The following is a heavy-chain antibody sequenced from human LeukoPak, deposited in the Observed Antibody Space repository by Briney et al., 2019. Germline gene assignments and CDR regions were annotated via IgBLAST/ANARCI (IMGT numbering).Heavy chain of an antibody. J-gene: IGHJ4*02. CDR2: IIPILGIA. D-gene: IGHD3-9*01. V-gene: IGHV1-69*04. CDR3: ARDFEGYFDFDY. CDR1: GYTFTSYG. Sequence: SVKVSCKASGYTFTSYGISWVRQAPGQGLEWMGRIIPILGIANYAQKFQGRVTITADKSTSTAYMELSSLRSEDTAVYYCARDFEGYFDFDYWGQGTLVTVSS.